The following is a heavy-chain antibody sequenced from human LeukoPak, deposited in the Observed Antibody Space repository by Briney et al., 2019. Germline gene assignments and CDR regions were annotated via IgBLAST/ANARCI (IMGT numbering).Heavy chain of an antibody. J-gene: IGHJ4*02. CDR2: IYHSGST. D-gene: IGHD3-10*01. CDR3: ARAITMVRGVIMSFDY. CDR1: GGSISSGYY. Sequence: SETLSLTCTVSGGSISSGYYWGWIRQPPGKGLEWIGSIYHSGSTYYNPSLKSRVTISVDTSKNQSSLKLSSVTAADTAVYYCARAITMVRGVIMSFDYWGQGTLVTVSS. V-gene: IGHV4-38-2*02.